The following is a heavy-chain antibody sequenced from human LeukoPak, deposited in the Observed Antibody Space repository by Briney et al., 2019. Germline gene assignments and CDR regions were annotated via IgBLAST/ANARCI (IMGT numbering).Heavy chain of an antibody. D-gene: IGHD2-2*01. J-gene: IGHJ4*02. CDR3: AATPRGGCSSTSCYSFDY. V-gene: IGHV1-18*01. CDR2: ISAYNGNT. Sequence: GASVKVSCKASGYTFTSYGISWVRQAPGQGLEWMGWISAYNGNTNYAQKLQGRVTLTTDTSTSTAYMELRSQRSDDTAVYYCAATPRGGCSSTSCYSFDYWGQGTLVTVSS. CDR1: GYTFTSYG.